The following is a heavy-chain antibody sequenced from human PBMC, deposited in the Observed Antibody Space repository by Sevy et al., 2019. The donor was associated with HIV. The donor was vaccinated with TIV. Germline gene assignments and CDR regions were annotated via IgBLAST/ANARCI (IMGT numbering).Heavy chain of an antibody. Sequence: QLEGSLRLSCSASGFTFSSYAMHWVRQAPGKGLEYVSAISSNGGSTYYADSVKGRFTISRDNSKNTLYLQMSSLRAEDTAVYYCVKDGARDYVWGSYLPDAFDIWGQGTMVTVSS. CDR3: VKDGARDYVWGSYLPDAFDI. CDR2: ISSNGGST. CDR1: GFTFSSYA. V-gene: IGHV3-64D*06. J-gene: IGHJ3*02. D-gene: IGHD3-16*02.